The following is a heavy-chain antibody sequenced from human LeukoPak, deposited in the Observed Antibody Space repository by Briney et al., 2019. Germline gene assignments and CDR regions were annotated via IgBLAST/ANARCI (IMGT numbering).Heavy chain of an antibody. CDR3: ARGGLRYFDWRGHDAFDI. J-gene: IGHJ3*02. CDR1: GFTFSNYA. Sequence: GGSLRLSCAASGFTFSNYAMNWVRQAPGKGLEWVSYISSSGSTIYYADSVKGRFTISRDNAKNSLYLQMNSLRAEDTAVYYCARGGLRYFDWRGHDAFDIWGQGTMVTVSS. D-gene: IGHD3-9*01. CDR2: ISSSGSTI. V-gene: IGHV3-48*03.